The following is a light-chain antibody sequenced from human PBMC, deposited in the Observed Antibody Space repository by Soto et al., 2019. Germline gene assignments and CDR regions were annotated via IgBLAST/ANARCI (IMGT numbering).Light chain of an antibody. J-gene: IGKJ2*01. CDR2: AAS. V-gene: IGKV1-27*01. CDR3: QKYNSAPRT. Sequence: EIQMTQSPSSLSASVGDRVIITCRASRGISNYLAWFQQKPGKAPKLLIYAASTLQSGVPSRFSGSGSGKDFTLTISSLQPEDVATYYCQKYNSAPRTFGQGTKLEIK. CDR1: RGISNY.